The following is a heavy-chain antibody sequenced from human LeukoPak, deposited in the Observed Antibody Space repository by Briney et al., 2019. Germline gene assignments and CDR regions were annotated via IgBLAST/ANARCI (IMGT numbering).Heavy chain of an antibody. CDR3: AKETGGDWGYFEY. Sequence: GGSLRLSCAASGITFGTYAMTWVRQAPGKGLEWVSSIHNSGDKTFYSDSVRGRFTISRDNSKSTVYLQMNSLRADDTALYYFAKETGGDWGYFEYWGQGILVTVSS. CDR2: IHNSGDKT. J-gene: IGHJ4*02. V-gene: IGHV3-23*01. CDR1: GITFGTYA. D-gene: IGHD2-21*01.